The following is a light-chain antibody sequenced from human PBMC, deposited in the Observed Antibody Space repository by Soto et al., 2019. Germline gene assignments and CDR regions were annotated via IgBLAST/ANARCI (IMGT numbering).Light chain of an antibody. CDR1: SGDVGSYNL. V-gene: IGLV2-23*01. Sequence: QSALTQPASVSGSPGQSITITISCTGSSGDVGSYNLVSWYHKNPGKAPKLMIYEGSKRPSRVSNRFSGSKSGNPASLTISGLQAADEADYYCCSYAGSYVFGTGTKVTVL. CDR3: CSYAGSYV. CDR2: EGS. J-gene: IGLJ1*01.